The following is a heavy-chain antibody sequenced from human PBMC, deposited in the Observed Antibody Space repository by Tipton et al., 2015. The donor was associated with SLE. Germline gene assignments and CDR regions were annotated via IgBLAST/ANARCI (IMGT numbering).Heavy chain of an antibody. D-gene: IGHD3-22*01. CDR1: GFTFSSYS. CDR3: ARDIGSSGYNYYGMGV. CDR2: ISSSSSYI. Sequence: SLRLSCAASGFTFSSYSMNWVRQAPGKGLEWVSSISSSSSYIYYADSVKGRFTFSRDNAKNSLYLQMNSLRAEDTAVYYCARDIGSSGYNYYGMGVWGQGTTVTVSS. J-gene: IGHJ6*02. V-gene: IGHV3-21*01.